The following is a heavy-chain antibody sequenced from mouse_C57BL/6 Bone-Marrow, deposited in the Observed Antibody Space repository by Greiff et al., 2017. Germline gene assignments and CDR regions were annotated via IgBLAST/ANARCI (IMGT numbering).Heavy chain of an antibody. CDR2: IRNKANGYTT. Sequence: DVQLVESGGGLVQPGGSLSLSCAASGFTFTDYYMSWVRQPPGKALEWLGFIRNKANGYTTAYSASVKGRFTISRDNSQSIRYLQMNALRAEDRATYYCARYIPLLFDYWGQGTTLTVSS. V-gene: IGHV7-3*01. CDR1: GFTFTDYY. CDR3: ARYIPLLFDY. J-gene: IGHJ2*01.